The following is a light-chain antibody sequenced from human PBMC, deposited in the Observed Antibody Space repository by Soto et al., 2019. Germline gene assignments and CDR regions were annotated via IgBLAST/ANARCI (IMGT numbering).Light chain of an antibody. CDR3: SSYTSSSTVV. Sequence: QSALTQPASVSGSPGQSITISCTGTSSDVGGYNYVSWYQQHPGKAPKLMIYDVSNRPSGVSNRFSGSQSGHTATLTISGLQAEAEADYYCSSYTSSSTVVFGGGTKLTVL. CDR2: DVS. J-gene: IGLJ2*01. V-gene: IGLV2-14*01. CDR1: SSDVGGYNY.